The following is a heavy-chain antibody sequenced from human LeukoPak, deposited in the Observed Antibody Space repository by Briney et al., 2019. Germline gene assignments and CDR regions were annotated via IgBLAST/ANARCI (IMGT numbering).Heavy chain of an antibody. CDR3: AKDPTVAATPYYFDY. Sequence: PGGSLRLSCAASGFTFSSYAMSWVRQAPGEGLEWVSAISGSGGSTYYADSVKGRFTISRDNSKNTLYLQMNSLRAEDTAVYYCAKDPTVAATPYYFDYWGQGTLVTVSS. CDR2: ISGSGGST. CDR1: GFTFSSYA. D-gene: IGHD6-19*01. V-gene: IGHV3-23*01. J-gene: IGHJ4*02.